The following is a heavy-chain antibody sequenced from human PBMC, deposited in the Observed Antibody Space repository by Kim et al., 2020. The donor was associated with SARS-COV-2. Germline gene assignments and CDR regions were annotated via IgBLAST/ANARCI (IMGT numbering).Heavy chain of an antibody. V-gene: IGHV6-1*01. CDR3: ARDHQYSIDY. Sequence: SQTLSLTCAISGDSVSGDSVAWNWIRQSPSRGLEWLGRTYYRSKWYNDYAVSVKSRITNSPDTSKNQFSLQLNSVAPEDTAVYYCARDHQYSIDYWGQGTLVTVSS. J-gene: IGHJ4*02. D-gene: IGHD4-4*01. CDR1: GDSVSGDSVA. CDR2: TYYRSKWYN.